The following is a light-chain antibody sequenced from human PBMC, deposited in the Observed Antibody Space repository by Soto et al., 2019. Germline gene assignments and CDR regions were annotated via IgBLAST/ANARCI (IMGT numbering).Light chain of an antibody. CDR3: NYRGIWPPGAT. CDR2: DAS. Sequence: EIVLTQSPVTLSLSPGERATLSCRASQSINNYLAWYQQKPGQPPRLLIYDASNSATAIPVRFNGSGTGTDFTITTISLTNEDSAVYYYNYRGIWPPGATFGGGTKVEIK. CDR1: QSINNY. J-gene: IGKJ4*01. V-gene: IGKV3-11*01.